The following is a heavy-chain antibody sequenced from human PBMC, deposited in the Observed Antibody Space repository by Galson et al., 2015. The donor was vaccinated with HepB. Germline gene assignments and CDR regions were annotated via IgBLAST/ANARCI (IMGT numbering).Heavy chain of an antibody. CDR2: ISAYNGNT. J-gene: IGHJ4*02. CDR1: GYTFTSYG. D-gene: IGHD3-22*01. Sequence: SVKVSCKASGYTFTSYGISWVRQAPGQGLEWMGWISAYNGNTNYAQKLQGRVTMTTDTSTSTAHMELRSLRSDDTAVYYCARTYYDSSGYYLPDYWGQGTLVTVSS. V-gene: IGHV1-18*04. CDR3: ARTYYDSSGYYLPDY.